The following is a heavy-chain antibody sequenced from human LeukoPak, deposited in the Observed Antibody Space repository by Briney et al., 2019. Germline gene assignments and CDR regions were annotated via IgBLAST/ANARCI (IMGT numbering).Heavy chain of an antibody. V-gene: IGHV1-8*01. CDR3: ARGRIAAAGIPFDY. Sequence: ASVKVTCKASGYTFTSYDINWVRQATGQGLEWMGWMNPNSGNTGYAQKFQGRVTMTRNTSISTAYMELSSLRSEDTAVYYCARGRIAAAGIPFDYWGQGTLVTVSS. J-gene: IGHJ4*02. CDR2: MNPNSGNT. CDR1: GYTFTSYD. D-gene: IGHD6-13*01.